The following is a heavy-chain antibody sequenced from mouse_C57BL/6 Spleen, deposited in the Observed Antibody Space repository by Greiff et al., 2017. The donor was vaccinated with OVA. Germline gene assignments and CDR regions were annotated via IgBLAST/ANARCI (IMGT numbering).Heavy chain of an antibody. D-gene: IGHD1-3*01. CDR1: GFTFSDYY. CDR3: ARGRDNCEWYFDV. CDR2: INYDGSST. J-gene: IGHJ1*03. Sequence: EVQVVESEGGLVQPGSSMKLSCTASGFTFSDYYMAWVRQVPEKGLEWVANINYDGSSTYYLDSLKSRFIISRDNANIILYLQMSSLKSEDTATYYCARGRDNCEWYFDVWGTGTTVTVSS. V-gene: IGHV5-16*01.